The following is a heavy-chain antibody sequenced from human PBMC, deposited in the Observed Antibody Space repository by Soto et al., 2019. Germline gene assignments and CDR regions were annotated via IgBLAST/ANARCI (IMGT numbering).Heavy chain of an antibody. CDR1: GDSVSSSSC. V-gene: IGHV4-4*02. J-gene: IGHJ6*02. CDR2: IYHSGTF. CDR3: VRSVPAATWQYSGMDV. D-gene: IGHD2-2*01. Sequence: QVRLQESGPGLVEPSGTLSLTCAVSGDSVSSSSCWSWVRQAPGKGLEWIGEIYHSGTFNYNPSLASRASVSVDKPRNQLSLNLKSVTAADTAVYYCVRSVPAATWQYSGMDVWGQGTTVTVSS.